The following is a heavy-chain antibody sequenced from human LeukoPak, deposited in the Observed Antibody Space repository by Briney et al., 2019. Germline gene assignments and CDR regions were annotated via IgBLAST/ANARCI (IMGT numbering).Heavy chain of an antibody. CDR1: GFTFSNYA. J-gene: IGHJ4*02. CDR3: ARGGCSGGSCYVFDY. V-gene: IGHV3-53*01. Sequence: GGSLRLSCAASGFTFSNYAMHWVRQAPGKGLEWVSVIYSGGSTYYADSVKGRFTISRDNSKNTLYLQMNSLRAEDTAVYYCARGGCSGGSCYVFDYWGQGTLVTVSS. D-gene: IGHD2-15*01. CDR2: IYSGGST.